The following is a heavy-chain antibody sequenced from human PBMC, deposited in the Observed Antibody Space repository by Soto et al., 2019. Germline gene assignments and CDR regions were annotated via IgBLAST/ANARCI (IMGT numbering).Heavy chain of an antibody. V-gene: IGHV4-34*01. CDR1: GVSFSGYY. J-gene: IGHJ5*02. D-gene: IGHD2-15*01. Sequence: PSETLSLTCAVYGVSFSGYYWIWIRQPTGKGLEWIGEINHSGSTNYNPSLKSRVTISVDTPKNQFSLKLSSVTAAGTAVYYCARDVQVVVAASDWFDPWGQGTLVTVS. CDR3: ARDVQVVVAASDWFDP. CDR2: INHSGST.